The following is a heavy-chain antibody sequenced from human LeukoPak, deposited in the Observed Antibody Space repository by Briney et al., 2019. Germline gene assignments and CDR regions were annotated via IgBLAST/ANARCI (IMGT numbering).Heavy chain of an antibody. CDR3: ARELYSSGWYIDY. D-gene: IGHD6-19*01. CDR2: IYSGGST. J-gene: IGHJ4*02. Sequence: GGSLRLSCAASGFTVSSNCMSWVRQAPGKGLEWVSIIYSGGSTYYADSVTGRFTISRDNSKNTLYPQMNSLRAEDTAVYYCARELYSSGWYIDYWGQGTLVTVSS. CDR1: GFTVSSNC. V-gene: IGHV3-53*01.